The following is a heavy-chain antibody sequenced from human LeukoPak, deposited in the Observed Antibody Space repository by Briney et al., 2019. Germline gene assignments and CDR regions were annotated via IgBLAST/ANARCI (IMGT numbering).Heavy chain of an antibody. D-gene: IGHD2-8*01. J-gene: IGHJ4*02. CDR1: GFTFSTSV. V-gene: IGHV3-48*03. Sequence: PGGSLRLSCAASGFTFSTSVMTWVRQAPGKGLEWISYISSSGSTKYNAESVKGRFTISRDNAKNSLYLQMSSLRAEDTAVYYCARVKGVYAIDYWGQGTLVTVSS. CDR3: ARVKGVYAIDY. CDR2: ISSSGSTK.